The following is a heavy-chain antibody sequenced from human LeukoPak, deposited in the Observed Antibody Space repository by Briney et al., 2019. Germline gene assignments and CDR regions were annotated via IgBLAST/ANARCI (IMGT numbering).Heavy chain of an antibody. CDR2: INPNSGGT. D-gene: IGHD3-22*01. Sequence: ASVTVSCKASGYTFTGYYMHWVRQAPGQGLEWMGWINPNSGGTNYAQKFQGRVTMTRDTSISTAYMELSRLRSDDTAVYYCARYSYDSSGYPNFDYWGQGTLVTVSS. CDR3: ARYSYDSSGYPNFDY. CDR1: GYTFTGYY. J-gene: IGHJ4*02. V-gene: IGHV1-2*02.